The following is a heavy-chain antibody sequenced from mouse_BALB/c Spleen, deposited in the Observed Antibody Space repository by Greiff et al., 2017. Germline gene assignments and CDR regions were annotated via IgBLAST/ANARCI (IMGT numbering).Heavy chain of an antibody. Sequence: EVMLVESGGGLVKPGGSLKLSCAASGFTFSSYAMSWVRQSPEKRLEWVAEISSGGSYTYYPDTVTGRFTISRDNAKNTLYLEMSSLRSEDTAMYYCARSSDYFDYWGQGTTLTVSS. CDR1: GFTFSSYA. V-gene: IGHV5-9-4*01. D-gene: IGHD3-1*01. J-gene: IGHJ2*01. CDR3: ARSSDYFDY. CDR2: ISSGGSYT.